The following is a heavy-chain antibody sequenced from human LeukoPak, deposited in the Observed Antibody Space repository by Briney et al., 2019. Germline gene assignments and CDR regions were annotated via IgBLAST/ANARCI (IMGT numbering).Heavy chain of an antibody. CDR1: GFTFSSYA. CDR3: AKDRVSEIYYFDY. CDR2: ISGSGGST. D-gene: IGHD6-13*01. J-gene: IGHJ4*02. V-gene: IGHV3-23*01. Sequence: GGSLRPSCAASGFTFSSYAMSWVRQAPGKGLEWVSAISGSGGSTYYADSVKGRFTISRDNSKNTLYLQMNSLRAEDTAVYYCAKDRVSEIYYFDYWGQGTLVTVSS.